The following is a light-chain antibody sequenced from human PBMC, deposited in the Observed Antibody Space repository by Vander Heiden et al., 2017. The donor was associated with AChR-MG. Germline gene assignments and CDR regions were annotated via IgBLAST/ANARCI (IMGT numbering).Light chain of an antibody. CDR2: GNN. Sequence: QSVLTQPPSASGAPGQRVTISCTGSSSNIGADYDVHGYHQLPGTAPKLLIYGNNNRPSGVPDRFSGSKSGTSASLAITGLRADDEADYYCQSYDSSLSARVFGGGTKLTVL. CDR1: SSNIGADYD. V-gene: IGLV1-40*01. CDR3: QSYDSSLSARV. J-gene: IGLJ3*02.